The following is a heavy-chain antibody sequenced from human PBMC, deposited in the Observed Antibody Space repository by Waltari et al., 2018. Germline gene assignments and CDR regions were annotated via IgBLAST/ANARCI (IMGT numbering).Heavy chain of an antibody. CDR1: GGTFSTKA. CDR3: AMEGKTYYSQQPYYFDY. V-gene: IGHV1-69*01. CDR2: ITPMFGAA. D-gene: IGHD3-10*01. J-gene: IGHJ4*02. Sequence: QVQLVQSGAEVKKPGSSVKASCKASGGTFSTKAISWGRQAPGQGLEWMGGITPMFGAADYAQNFQGRVTITADESTSTAHMELSSLRSEDTAVYYCAMEGKTYYSQQPYYFDYWGQGTLVTVSS.